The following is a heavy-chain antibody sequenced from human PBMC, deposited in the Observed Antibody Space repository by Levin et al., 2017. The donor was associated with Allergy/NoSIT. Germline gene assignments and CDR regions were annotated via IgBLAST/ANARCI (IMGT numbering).Heavy chain of an antibody. CDR1: GFTVSSNY. CDR2: IYSGGST. D-gene: IGHD1-26*01. CDR3: ARDGLGATRDSGFDY. Sequence: GGSLRLSCAASGFTVSSNYMSWVRQAPGKGLEWVSVIYSGGSTYYADSVKGRFTISRDNSKNTLYLQMNSLRAEDTAVYYCARDGLGATRDSGFDYWGQGTLVTVSS. V-gene: IGHV3-53*01. J-gene: IGHJ4*02.